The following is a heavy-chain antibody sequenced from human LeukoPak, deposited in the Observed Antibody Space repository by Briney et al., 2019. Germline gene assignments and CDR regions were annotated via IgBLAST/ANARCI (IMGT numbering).Heavy chain of an antibody. J-gene: IGHJ4*02. CDR3: ASGGHADY. Sequence: PGGSLRLSCAASKFIFSTYWMTWVRQAPGKGLEWVANIKQDGSEKYYMDSVKGRFTISRDNAKNSLYLQMNSLRVEDTAVYYCASGGHADYWGQGTLVTVSS. CDR1: KFIFSTYW. V-gene: IGHV3-7*01. CDR2: IKQDGSEK. D-gene: IGHD3-10*01.